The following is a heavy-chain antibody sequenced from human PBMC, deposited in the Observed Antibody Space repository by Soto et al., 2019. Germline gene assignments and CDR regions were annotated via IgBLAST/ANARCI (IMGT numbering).Heavy chain of an antibody. V-gene: IGHV3-23*01. CDR1: GFMFNNSA. Sequence: GGSLRLSCTASGFMFNNSAMTWVRQAPGQGLQWVASVSDNGGSRGGTYYADSVKGRFTISRDNSKNTLYLQLDSLTGADTAVYYCASAKAVVIDALGIWGQGTM. J-gene: IGHJ3*02. D-gene: IGHD2-21*01. CDR2: VSDNGGSRGGT. CDR3: ASAKAVVIDALGI.